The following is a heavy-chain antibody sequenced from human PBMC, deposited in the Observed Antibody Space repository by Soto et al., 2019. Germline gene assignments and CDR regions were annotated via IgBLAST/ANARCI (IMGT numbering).Heavy chain of an antibody. Sequence: ESGGGLVKPGGSLRLSCVASGFTFSPYSMNWVRQAPGKGLEWVSTIGTRSDIYYAESVKGRLTISRDNAKNSLSLQMNSLRVEDTAVYYCAREETAWPLAYGLDVWGQGTAVTVSS. D-gene: IGHD2-21*02. CDR3: AREETAWPLAYGLDV. J-gene: IGHJ6*02. V-gene: IGHV3-21*01. CDR1: GFTFSPYS. CDR2: IGTRSDI.